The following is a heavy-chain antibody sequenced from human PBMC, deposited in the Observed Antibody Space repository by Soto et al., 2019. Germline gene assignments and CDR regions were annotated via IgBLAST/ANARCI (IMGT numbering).Heavy chain of an antibody. CDR2: ISPYNGKT. V-gene: IGHV1-18*01. D-gene: IGHD5-12*01. CDR1: GYTLISYG. J-gene: IGHJ3*01. CDR3: AREQTKWLKDAFDL. Sequence: QVQLVQSGGEVKEPGASVRVSCKASGYTLISYGINWVRQAPGQGLEWVGWISPYNGKTDYAQKLQGRVTMTTDTSTSTAYMELRSLTSDDTAVYYCAREQTKWLKDAFDLWGQGTLVTVSS.